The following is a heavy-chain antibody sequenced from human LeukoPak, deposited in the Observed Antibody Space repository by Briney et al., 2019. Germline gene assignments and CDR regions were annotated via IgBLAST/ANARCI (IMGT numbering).Heavy chain of an antibody. CDR3: ARDWGNYHDSSGYYYLNWFDP. J-gene: IGHJ5*02. CDR2: ISYDGSNK. D-gene: IGHD3-22*01. V-gene: IGHV3-30-3*01. Sequence: GGSLRLSCAASGFTFSSYAMHWVRQAPGKGLEWVAVISYDGSNKYYADSVKGRFTISRDNSKNTLYLQMNSLRAEDTAVYYCARDWGNYHDSSGYYYLNWFDPWGQGTLVTVSS. CDR1: GFTFSSYA.